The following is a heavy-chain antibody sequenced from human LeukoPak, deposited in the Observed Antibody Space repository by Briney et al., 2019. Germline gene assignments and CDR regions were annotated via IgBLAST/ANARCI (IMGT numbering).Heavy chain of an antibody. V-gene: IGHV3-21*01. CDR2: ISSSSSYI. J-gene: IGHJ3*02. CDR3: ASQGAMVRGAIDAFDI. Sequence: PGGSLRLSCAASGFTFSNYSMNWVRQAPGKGLEWVSSISSSSSYIYYADSVKGRFTISRDNAKNSLYLQMNSLRAEDTAVYYCASQGAMVRGAIDAFDIWGQGTMVTVSS. CDR1: GFTFSNYS. D-gene: IGHD3-10*01.